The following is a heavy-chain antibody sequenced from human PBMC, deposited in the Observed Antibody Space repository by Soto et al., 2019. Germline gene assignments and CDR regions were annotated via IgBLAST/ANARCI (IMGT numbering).Heavy chain of an antibody. CDR1: GFTVSSNY. CDR3: ARDSDYALNYGMDV. V-gene: IGHV3-53*01. J-gene: IGHJ6*02. Sequence: ESGGGLIQPGGSLRLSCAASGFTVSSNYMSWVRQAPGTGLEWVSVIYSGGSTYYADSVKGRFTISRDNSKNTLYLQMNSLRAEDTAVYYCARDSDYALNYGMDVWGQGTTVTVSS. D-gene: IGHD4-17*01. CDR2: IYSGGST.